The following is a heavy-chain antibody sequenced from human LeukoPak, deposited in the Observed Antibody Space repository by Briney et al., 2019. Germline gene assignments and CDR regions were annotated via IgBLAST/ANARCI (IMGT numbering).Heavy chain of an antibody. Sequence: GESLRLSCAASGFTFSSYATSWVRQAPGKGLEWVSGISTSGGSTSYADSVKGRFTISRDNPRNTLYMQMNSLSDEDTSVYYCAIMHRYYDGSGYWVQWGQGTLVTVSS. V-gene: IGHV3-23*01. CDR1: GFTFSSYA. D-gene: IGHD3-22*01. CDR2: ISTSGGST. CDR3: AIMHRYYDGSGYWVQ. J-gene: IGHJ4*02.